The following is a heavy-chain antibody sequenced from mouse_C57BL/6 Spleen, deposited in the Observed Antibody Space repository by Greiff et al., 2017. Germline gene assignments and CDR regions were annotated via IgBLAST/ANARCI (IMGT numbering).Heavy chain of an antibody. CDR1: GFTFSNYT. Sequence: DVKLVESGGGLVKPGGSLKLSCAASGFTFSNYTMSWVRQTPEKRLEWVATISGGGGNTYYPDSVKGRFTISRDNAKNTLYLQMSSLRSEDTALYYCARDYYGSSSYYFDYWGQGTTLTVSS. CDR3: ARDYYGSSSYYFDY. J-gene: IGHJ2*01. D-gene: IGHD1-1*01. V-gene: IGHV5-9*01. CDR2: ISGGGGNT.